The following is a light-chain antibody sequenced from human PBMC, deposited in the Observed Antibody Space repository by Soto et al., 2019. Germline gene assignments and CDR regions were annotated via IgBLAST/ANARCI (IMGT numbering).Light chain of an antibody. J-gene: IGLJ3*02. Sequence: QSVLTQPASVSGSPGQSITISCTGTSSDVGSNNFVSWFQQHPGKAPKLMIYEVTNRPSGVSYRFSGSKSGNTASLTNSGLQAEDEADYYCSSFTTANTWVFGGGTKVTVL. CDR3: SSFTTANTWV. V-gene: IGLV2-14*01. CDR2: EVT. CDR1: SSDVGSNNF.